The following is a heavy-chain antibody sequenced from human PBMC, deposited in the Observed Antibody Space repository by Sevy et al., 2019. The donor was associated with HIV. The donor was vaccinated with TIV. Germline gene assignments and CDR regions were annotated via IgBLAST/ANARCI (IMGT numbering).Heavy chain of an antibody. D-gene: IGHD4-17*01. V-gene: IGHV3-23*01. Sequence: GGSLRLSCVASGFAFRSRAMSWVRQAPGKGLEWVAAISGGGRNTNYATSVKGRFTISRDNSKDTLYLHLNSLRADDTAMFYCATVSRDYGDYLFAFWGQGTLVTVSS. CDR2: ISGGGRNT. CDR1: GFAFRSRA. J-gene: IGHJ4*02. CDR3: ATVSRDYGDYLFAF.